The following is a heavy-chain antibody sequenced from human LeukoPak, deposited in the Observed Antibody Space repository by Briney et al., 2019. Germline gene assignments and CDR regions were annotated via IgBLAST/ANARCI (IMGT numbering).Heavy chain of an antibody. J-gene: IGHJ4*02. Sequence: GGSLRLSCAASGFTFSSYGMSWVRQAPGKGLEWVSAISGSGGSIYYADSVKGRFTISRDNSKNTLYLQMNSLRAEDTAVYYCAKDLSSRDYVWGSYRPDFDYWGQGTLVTVSS. CDR2: ISGSGGSI. D-gene: IGHD3-16*02. CDR3: AKDLSSRDYVWGSYRPDFDY. V-gene: IGHV3-23*01. CDR1: GFTFSSYG.